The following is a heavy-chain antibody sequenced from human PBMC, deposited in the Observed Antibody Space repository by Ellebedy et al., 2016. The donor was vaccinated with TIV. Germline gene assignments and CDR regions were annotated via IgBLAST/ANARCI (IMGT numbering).Heavy chain of an antibody. CDR2: INPSGTT. CDR1: GGSFSGYF. V-gene: IGHV4-34*01. CDR3: ARARGQYLYGSGSYFTN. J-gene: IGHJ4*02. D-gene: IGHD3-10*01. Sequence: MPGGSLRLSCGVYGGSFSGYFWSWIRQPPGKGLEWIGEINPSGTTNYNPSLKSRVTISVDTSKNQFSLRLTSVTAADTAVYYCARARGQYLYGSGSYFTNWGQGEMVTVSS.